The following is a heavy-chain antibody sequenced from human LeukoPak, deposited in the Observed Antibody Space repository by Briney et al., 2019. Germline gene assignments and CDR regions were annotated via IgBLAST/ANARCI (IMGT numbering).Heavy chain of an antibody. V-gene: IGHV1-18*01. CDR3: ARDEGKWFGESYYYYYGMDV. CDR1: GYTFTSYG. J-gene: IGHJ6*02. D-gene: IGHD3-10*01. Sequence: GASVKVSCKASGYTFTSYGISWVRQAPGQGLEWMGWISAYNGNTNYAQKLQGRVTMTTDTSTSTAYMELRSLRSDDTAVYYCARDEGKWFGESYYYYYGMDVWGQGTTVSVSS. CDR2: ISAYNGNT.